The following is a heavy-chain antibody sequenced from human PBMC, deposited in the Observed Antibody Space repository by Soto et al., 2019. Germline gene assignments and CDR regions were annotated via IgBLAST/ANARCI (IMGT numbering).Heavy chain of an antibody. V-gene: IGHV4-39*01. J-gene: IGHJ4*02. CDR2: GYYSGST. CDR1: GGSISSSSYY. D-gene: IGHD6-19*01. CDR3: TRQWLDPYYFDY. Sequence: PSETLSLTCTVSGGSISSSSYYWGWIRQPPGKGLEWIGSGYYSGSTYYNPSLKSRVTISVDTSKNQFSLKLSSVTAADTAVYYCTRQWLDPYYFDYWGQGTLVTVSS.